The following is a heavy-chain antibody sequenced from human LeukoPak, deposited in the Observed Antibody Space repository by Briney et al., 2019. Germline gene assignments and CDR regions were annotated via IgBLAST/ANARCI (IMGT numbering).Heavy chain of an antibody. CDR1: CGSISSYY. D-gene: IGHD2-21*01. J-gene: IGHJ3*02. CDR2: IYYSGST. V-gene: IGHV4-59*01. Sequence: SETLSLTCTVSCGSISSYYWSWIRQPPGKGLEWIGYIYYSGSTNYNPSLKSRVTISVDTSKNQFSLMLSSVTAADTAVYYRARGPQNLLFDAFDIWGQGTMVTVSS. CDR3: ARGPQNLLFDAFDI.